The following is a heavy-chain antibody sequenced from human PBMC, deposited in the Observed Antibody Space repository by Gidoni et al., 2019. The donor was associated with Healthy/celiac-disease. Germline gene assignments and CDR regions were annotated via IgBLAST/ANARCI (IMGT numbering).Heavy chain of an antibody. CDR1: GGSISSSSYY. CDR2: IYYSGST. Sequence: QLQLQESGPGLVKPSETLSLTCTVSGGSISSSSYYWGWIRQPPGKGLEWIGSIYYSGSTYYNPSLKSRVTISVDTSKNQFSLKLSSVTAADTAVYYCARSIRGYSVHDAFDIWGQGTMVTVSS. J-gene: IGHJ3*02. D-gene: IGHD5-18*01. V-gene: IGHV4-39*01. CDR3: ARSIRGYSVHDAFDI.